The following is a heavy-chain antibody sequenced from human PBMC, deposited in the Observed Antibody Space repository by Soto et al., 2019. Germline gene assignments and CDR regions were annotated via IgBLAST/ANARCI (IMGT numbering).Heavy chain of an antibody. CDR2: ISSSSSTI. CDR1: GFTFSSYS. Sequence: GGSLRLSCAASGFTFSSYSMNWVRQAPGKGLEWVSYISSSSSTIYYADSVKGRFTISRDNAKNSLYLQMNSLRAEDTAVYYCASLGQIVVVPAAMTDYWGQGTLVTVSS. J-gene: IGHJ4*02. V-gene: IGHV3-48*04. D-gene: IGHD2-2*01. CDR3: ASLGQIVVVPAAMTDY.